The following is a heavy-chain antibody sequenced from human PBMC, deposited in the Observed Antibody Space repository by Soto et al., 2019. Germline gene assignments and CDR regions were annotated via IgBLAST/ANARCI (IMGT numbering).Heavy chain of an antibody. D-gene: IGHD3-10*01. Sequence: TLSLTCTVSGGSISSADYYLSWIRQHPGKGLEWIGYIYYSGSTYYNPSLKSRVSISVDTSKNQFSLKLSSVTAADTAVYYCARYGSGTYYPTTFDYWGQGTLVTVSS. J-gene: IGHJ4*02. CDR3: ARYGSGTYYPTTFDY. CDR2: IYYSGST. CDR1: GGSISSADYY. V-gene: IGHV4-31*03.